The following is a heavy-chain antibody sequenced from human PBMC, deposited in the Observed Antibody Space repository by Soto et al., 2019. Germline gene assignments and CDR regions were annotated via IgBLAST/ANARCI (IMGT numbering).Heavy chain of an antibody. Sequence: ASVKVSCKASGYTFTGYYMHWVRQAPGQGLEWMGWINPNSGGTNYAQKFQGWVTMTRDTSISTAYMELSRLRSDDTAVYYCARDGLSSTPDFYYYGMDVWGKGTTVTVSS. V-gene: IGHV1-2*04. CDR2: INPNSGGT. CDR3: ARDGLSSTPDFYYYGMDV. D-gene: IGHD2-2*01. J-gene: IGHJ6*04. CDR1: GYTFTGYY.